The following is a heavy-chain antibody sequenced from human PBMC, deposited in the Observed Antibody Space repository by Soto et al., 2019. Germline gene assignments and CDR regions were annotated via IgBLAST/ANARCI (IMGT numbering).Heavy chain of an antibody. V-gene: IGHV1-46*01. CDR3: ARDVRGFGDQGYAFDI. D-gene: IGHD3-10*01. Sequence: QVQLVQSGAEVKKPGASVKVSCKASGYTFTSYYMHWVRQAPGQGLEWMGIINPSGGSTSYAQKFQGRVTMTRDTSTRTVYMELSSLRSEDTAVYYCARDVRGFGDQGYAFDIWGQGTMVTVSS. CDR1: GYTFTSYY. CDR2: INPSGGST. J-gene: IGHJ3*02.